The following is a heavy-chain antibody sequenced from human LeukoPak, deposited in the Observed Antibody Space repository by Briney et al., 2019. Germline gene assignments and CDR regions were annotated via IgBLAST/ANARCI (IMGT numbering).Heavy chain of an antibody. Sequence: GASVKVSCKASGYTFTSYGISWARQAPGQGLEWMGWISAYNGNTNYAQKVQGRVTMTTDTSTSTAYMELRGLRSDDTAVYYCAREETHHVYYGIDVWGQGTMVTVSS. D-gene: IGHD1-14*01. CDR3: AREETHHVYYGIDV. V-gene: IGHV1-18*01. CDR2: ISAYNGNT. CDR1: GYTFTSYG. J-gene: IGHJ6*02.